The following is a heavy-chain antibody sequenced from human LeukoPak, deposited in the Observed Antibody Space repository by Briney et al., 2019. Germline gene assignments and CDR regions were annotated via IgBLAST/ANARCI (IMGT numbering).Heavy chain of an antibody. Sequence: GGSLRLSCAASGFTVSSNYMSWVRQAPGKGLEWVSGINLNGRSRGYADSVKGRFTISRDNAKNSLYLQMNSLRAEDTAVYYCAELGITMIGGVWGKGTTVTISS. D-gene: IGHD3-10*02. CDR2: INLNGRSR. CDR1: GFTVSSNY. J-gene: IGHJ6*04. CDR3: AELGITMIGGV. V-gene: IGHV3-20*04.